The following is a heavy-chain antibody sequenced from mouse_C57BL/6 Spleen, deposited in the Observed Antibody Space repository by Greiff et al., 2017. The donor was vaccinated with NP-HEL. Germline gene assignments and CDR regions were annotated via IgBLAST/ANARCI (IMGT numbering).Heavy chain of an antibody. CDR1: GYAFSSYW. Sequence: QVQLQQSGAELVKPGASVKISCKASGYAFSSYWMNWVKQRPGKGLEWIGQIYPGDGDTNYNGKFKGKATLTADKSSSTASMRLSSLTSEDSAVYFCARDYGSGGYYFDYWGQGTTLTVSS. V-gene: IGHV1-80*01. D-gene: IGHD1-1*01. CDR3: ARDYGSGGYYFDY. J-gene: IGHJ2*01. CDR2: IYPGDGDT.